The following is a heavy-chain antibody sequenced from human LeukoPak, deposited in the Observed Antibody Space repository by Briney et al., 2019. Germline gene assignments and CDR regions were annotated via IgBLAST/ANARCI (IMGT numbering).Heavy chain of an antibody. J-gene: IGHJ4*02. CDR2: IYYSGST. V-gene: IGHV4-39*07. CDR3: AREDGGSGWYLDY. D-gene: IGHD6-19*01. Sequence: SETLSLTCTVSGGSISSSSYYWGWIRQPPGKGLEWIGSIYYSGSTYYNPSLKSRVTISVDTSKNQFSLKLSSVTAADTAVYYCAREDGGSGWYLDYWGQGTLVTVSS. CDR1: GGSISSSSYY.